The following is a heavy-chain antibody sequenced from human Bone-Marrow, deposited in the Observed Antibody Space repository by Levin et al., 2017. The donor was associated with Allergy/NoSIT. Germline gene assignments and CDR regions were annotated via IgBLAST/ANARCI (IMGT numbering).Heavy chain of an antibody. CDR3: AGGTFANGWNY. CDR2: PSSLSPFFH. J-gene: IGHJ4*02. D-gene: IGHD6-19*01. Sequence: LSLTCDISGDSVSSNSGAWNWIRQSPSRGLSFLFLPSSLSPFFHSSSVSVKSRITISPDTSRNQFSLHLNSVTPEDTAVYYCAGGTFANGWNYWGQGTLVTVSS. CDR1: GDSVSSNSGA. V-gene: IGHV6-1*01.